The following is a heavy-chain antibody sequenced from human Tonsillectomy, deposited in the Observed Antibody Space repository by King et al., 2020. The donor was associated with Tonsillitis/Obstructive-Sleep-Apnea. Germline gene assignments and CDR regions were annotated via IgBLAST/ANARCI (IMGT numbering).Heavy chain of an antibody. Sequence: QLQESGPGLVXPSETLSLTXTVSXXXXXTXXXYXGWXXQPXGXGLXWXGSIYYAXSTYYNPSLKSRATISVXTPXNQSXLNLXSVTAADTTVYYCAKHXXPISVNYFDXXGXXTLVTVSS. J-gene: IGHJ4*02. D-gene: IGHD3-3*01. CDR1: XXXXXTXXXY. V-gene: IGHV4-39*01. CDR2: IYYAXST. CDR3: AKHXXPISVNYFDX.